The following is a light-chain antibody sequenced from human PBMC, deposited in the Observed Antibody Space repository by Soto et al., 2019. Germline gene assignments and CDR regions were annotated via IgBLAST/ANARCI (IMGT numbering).Light chain of an antibody. J-gene: IGLJ2*01. CDR1: SSNIGSTY. CDR3: AAWDDSLSGVV. CDR2: RNN. Sequence: QSVLTQPPSASGTPGQRVTISCSGSSSNIGSTYVYWYQQLPGPAPKLLIYRNNQRPSGVPDRCSGSKSGTSASLAISGLRSEDEAEYYCAAWDDSLSGVVFGGGTKLTVL. V-gene: IGLV1-47*01.